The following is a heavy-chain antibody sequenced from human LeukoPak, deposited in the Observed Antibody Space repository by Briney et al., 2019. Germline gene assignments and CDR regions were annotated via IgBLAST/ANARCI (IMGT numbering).Heavy chain of an antibody. D-gene: IGHD2-2*01. J-gene: IGHJ6*03. CDR2: ICASGHYI. CDR1: GFTFGSFA. CDR3: ARDGSWGDYQFYFYMDV. V-gene: IGHV3-23*01. Sequence: PGGSLRLSCEASGFTFGSFAMLWVRQAPGKGLEWLSGICASGHYIYNADSVKGRFSISRDNSKNTLYIEMNSLRAEDTAVYYCARDGSWGDYQFYFYMDVWGKGTTVTVSS.